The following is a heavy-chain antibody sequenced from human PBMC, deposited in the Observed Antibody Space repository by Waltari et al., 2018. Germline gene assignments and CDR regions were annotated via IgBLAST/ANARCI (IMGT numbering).Heavy chain of an antibody. V-gene: IGHV4-38-2*02. CDR2: IYHSGST. Sequence: QVQLPESGPGLVKPSETLSLTCTVSAYSISSGYYWGWIRQPPGKGLEWIGSIYHSGSTYYNPSLKSRVTISVDASKNQFSLKLTSVTAADTAVYYCASGVSNYWGQGTLVTVSS. J-gene: IGHJ4*02. CDR1: AYSISSGYY. CDR3: ASGVSNY. D-gene: IGHD3-10*01.